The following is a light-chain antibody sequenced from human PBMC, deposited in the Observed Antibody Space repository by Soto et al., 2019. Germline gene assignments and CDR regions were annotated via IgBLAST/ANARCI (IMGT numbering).Light chain of an antibody. V-gene: IGLV7-43*01. CDR2: STS. CDR1: TGAVTNINY. Sequence: QTVVTQETSLTVSPGGTVTLTCASSTGAVTNINYPNWFQQKPGQAPKSLIHSTSIKHSWTPARFSGSLIGGKAALTLSAVQPEDESEYDCLLYSGNTQVFGGGTKLTVL. CDR3: LLYSGNTQV. J-gene: IGLJ3*02.